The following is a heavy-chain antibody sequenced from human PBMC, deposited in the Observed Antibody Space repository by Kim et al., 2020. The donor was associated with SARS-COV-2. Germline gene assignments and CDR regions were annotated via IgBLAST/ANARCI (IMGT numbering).Heavy chain of an antibody. Sequence: SETLSLTCVVYGGSFSSFYWNWVRQPPGKGLEWIGEINDNGRSSYSPSLKSRVTISIDTSKNQFSLKLTSVTAADTAVYYCARALCGGSCYPGDYYYMDV. D-gene: IGHD2-15*01. J-gene: IGHJ6*03. CDR2: INDNGRS. CDR3: ARALCGGSCYPGDYYYMDV. CDR1: GGSFSSFY. V-gene: IGHV4-34*01.